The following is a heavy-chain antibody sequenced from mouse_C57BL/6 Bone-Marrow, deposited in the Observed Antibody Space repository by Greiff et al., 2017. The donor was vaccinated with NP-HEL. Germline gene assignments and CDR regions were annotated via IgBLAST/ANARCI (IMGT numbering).Heavy chain of an antibody. V-gene: IGHV1-26*01. CDR1: GYTFTDYY. Sequence: VQLQQSGPELVKPGASVKISCKASGYTFTDYYMNWVKQSHGKSLEWIGDINPNNGGTSYNQKFKGKATLTVDKSSSTAYMELRSLTSEDSAVYYCAREIIITTVVADFDYWGQGTTLTVSS. CDR2: INPNNGGT. J-gene: IGHJ2*01. D-gene: IGHD1-1*01. CDR3: AREIIITTVVADFDY.